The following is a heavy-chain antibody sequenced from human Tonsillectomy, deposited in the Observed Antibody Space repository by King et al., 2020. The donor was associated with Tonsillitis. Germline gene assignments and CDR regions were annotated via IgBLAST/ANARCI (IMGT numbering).Heavy chain of an antibody. Sequence: DVQLVESGGGLVQPGGSLRLSCAASYFPFSNYWMNWVRQAPGKGLEWVANIKQDGSEKYYVDSVKGRFTISRDNAQNSLYLQMNSLRAEDTAVYYCARVLSGYYYSPPNFYYYGMDVWGQGTTVTVSS. D-gene: IGHD5-12*01. CDR2: IKQDGSEK. CDR1: YFPFSNYW. V-gene: IGHV3-7*03. CDR3: ARVLSGYYYSPPNFYYYGMDV. J-gene: IGHJ6*01.